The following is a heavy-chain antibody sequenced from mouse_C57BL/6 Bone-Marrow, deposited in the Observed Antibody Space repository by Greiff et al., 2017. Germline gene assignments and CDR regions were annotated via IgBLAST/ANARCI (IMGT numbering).Heavy chain of an antibody. CDR3: ASPIYYGTAWFAY. J-gene: IGHJ3*01. Sequence: VQLQQSGAELARPGASVKLSCKASGYTFTSYGISWVKQRTGQGLEWIGEIYPRSGNTYYNEKFKGKATLTADKSSSKAYMELRSLTSEDPAVYFCASPIYYGTAWFAYWGQGTLVTVSA. V-gene: IGHV1-81*01. D-gene: IGHD2-1*01. CDR2: IYPRSGNT. CDR1: GYTFTSYG.